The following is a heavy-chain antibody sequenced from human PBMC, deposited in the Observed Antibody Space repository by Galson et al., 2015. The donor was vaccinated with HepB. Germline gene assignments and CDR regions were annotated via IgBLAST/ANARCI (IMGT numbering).Heavy chain of an antibody. CDR1: GYTFTTYA. Sequence: SVTVSCKASGYTFTTYAMNWVRQAPGQGLEWMGWINTNTGNPTYAQGFTGRFVFSLDTSVSTAYLQISSLKAEDTAVYYCASHSSSWYYWGQGTLVTVSS. V-gene: IGHV7-4-1*02. D-gene: IGHD6-13*01. CDR2: INTNTGNP. J-gene: IGHJ4*02. CDR3: ASHSSSWYY.